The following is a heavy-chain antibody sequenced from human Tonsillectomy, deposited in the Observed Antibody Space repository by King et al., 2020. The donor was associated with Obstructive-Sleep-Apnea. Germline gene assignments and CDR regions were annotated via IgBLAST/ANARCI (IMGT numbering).Heavy chain of an antibody. CDR2: IWYDGSNQ. J-gene: IGHJ4*02. D-gene: IGHD2-2*01. CDR3: ARDKGSPTFAFDY. CDR1: GFTFSSYC. Sequence: VQLVESGGGVVQPGRSLRLSCAASGFTFSSYCMHWVRQAPGKGLEWVAVIWYDGSNQYYADSVKGRFNLSRDNSKNTLYLQMNSLSAEDTAVYYCARDKGSPTFAFDYWGQGTLVTVSS. V-gene: IGHV3-33*01.